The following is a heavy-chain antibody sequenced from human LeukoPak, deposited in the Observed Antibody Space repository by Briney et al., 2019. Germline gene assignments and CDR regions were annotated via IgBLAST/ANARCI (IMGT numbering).Heavy chain of an antibody. CDR3: ATGRSVWSWGAFDI. D-gene: IGHD2-21*01. CDR1: GYTFTDYY. J-gene: IGHJ3*02. Sequence: ASVKISCKVSGYTFTDYYMHWVQQAPGKGLEWMGLVDPEDGETIYAEKFQGRVTITADTSTDTAYMELSSLRSEDTAVYYCATGRSVWSWGAFDIWGQGTMVTVSS. CDR2: VDPEDGET. V-gene: IGHV1-69-2*01.